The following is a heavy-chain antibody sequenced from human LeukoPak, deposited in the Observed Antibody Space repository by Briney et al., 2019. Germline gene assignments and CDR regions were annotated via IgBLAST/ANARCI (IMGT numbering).Heavy chain of an antibody. Sequence: GGSLRLSCAGSGFTFSSYSMNWVRQAPGKGLEWVSSISSSSSYIYYADSVKGRFTISRDNAKNTLYLQMNSLRAEDTAVYYCARAGSIRFDYWGQGTLVTVSS. CDR2: ISSSSSYI. CDR1: GFTFSSYS. CDR3: ARAGSIRFDY. V-gene: IGHV3-21*04. J-gene: IGHJ4*02. D-gene: IGHD1-26*01.